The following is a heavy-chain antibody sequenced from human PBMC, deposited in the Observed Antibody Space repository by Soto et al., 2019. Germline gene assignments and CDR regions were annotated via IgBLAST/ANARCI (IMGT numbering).Heavy chain of an antibody. CDR3: ARSAITLFGVVSIPPHYYSEMDV. J-gene: IGHJ6*02. CDR2: IIPIFGIG. V-gene: IGHV1-69*01. CDR1: GGTFNRYA. D-gene: IGHD3-3*01. Sequence: QVQLVQSGAEVKKPGSSVKVSCKASGGTFNRYAISWVRQAPGQGLEWMGGIIPIFGIGNDAQRFQGRVTITADESTGTAYMKLSSLRSEDTGVYYCARSAITLFGVVSIPPHYYSEMDVWGQGTTVTVSS.